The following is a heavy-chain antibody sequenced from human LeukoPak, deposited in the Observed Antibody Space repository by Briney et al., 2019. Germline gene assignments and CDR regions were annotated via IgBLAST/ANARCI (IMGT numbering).Heavy chain of an antibody. V-gene: IGHV1-2*06. J-gene: IGHJ4*02. D-gene: IGHD1-26*01. Sequence: ASVKVSCKASGYTFTGYHIHWVRQAPGQGLEWMGRINPNSGDTNYAQKFQGRVTMTRDTSISTAYMELSRLRSDDTAVYYCARVEELLDPFDYWGQGTLVTVSS. CDR3: ARVEELLDPFDY. CDR2: INPNSGDT. CDR1: GYTFTGYH.